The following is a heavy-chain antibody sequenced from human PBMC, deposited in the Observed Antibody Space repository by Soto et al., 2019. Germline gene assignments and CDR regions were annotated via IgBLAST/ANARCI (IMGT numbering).Heavy chain of an antibody. V-gene: IGHV4-30-4*01. CDR2: IYYSGST. D-gene: IGHD6-19*01. CDR3: ARAPIAVLHLDY. J-gene: IGHJ4*02. CDR1: GGSISSGDYY. Sequence: SETLSLTCTVSGGSISSGDYYWSWIRQPPGKGLEWIGYIYYSGSTYYNPSLKSRVTISVDTSKNQFSLKLSSVTAADTAVYYCARAPIAVLHLDYWGQGTLVTVS.